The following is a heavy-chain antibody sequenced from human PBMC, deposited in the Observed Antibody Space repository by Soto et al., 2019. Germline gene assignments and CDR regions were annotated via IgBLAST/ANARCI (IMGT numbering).Heavy chain of an antibody. D-gene: IGHD4-17*01. CDR1: GGSISSYY. J-gene: IGHJ3*02. Sequence: PSETLSLTCTVSGGSISSYYWSWIRQPPGKGLEWIGYIYYSGTTNYNASLKSRVTISLDTSKNQFSLKLSSVTAADTAVYYCARDSSTVTTEGVDIWGQGTMVTVS. CDR3: ARDSSTVTTEGVDI. CDR2: IYYSGTT. V-gene: IGHV4-59*01.